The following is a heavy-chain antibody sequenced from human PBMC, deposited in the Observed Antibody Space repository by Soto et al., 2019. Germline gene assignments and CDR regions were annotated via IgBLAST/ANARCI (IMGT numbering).Heavy chain of an antibody. CDR2: MSYDGSNK. V-gene: IGHV3-30-3*01. CDR1: GFTFSSYA. Sequence: QVQLVESGGGVVQPGRSLRLSCAASGFTFSSYAMHWVRRAPGKGLEWMAVMSYDGSNKYYADSVKGRFTISRDNSKNTLDLQMNSLGPEDTALYYCAGDGGAYWGQGTLVIVSS. D-gene: IGHD3-16*01. CDR3: AGDGGAY. J-gene: IGHJ4*02.